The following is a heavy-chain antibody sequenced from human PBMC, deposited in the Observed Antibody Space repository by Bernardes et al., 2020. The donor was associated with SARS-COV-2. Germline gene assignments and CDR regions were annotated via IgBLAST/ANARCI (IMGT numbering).Heavy chain of an antibody. CDR3: AKDKPRAIVVVPAAIFAFDL. CDR1: GFTFSSYA. CDR2: ISGSGSST. V-gene: IGHV3-23*01. D-gene: IGHD2-2*01. Sequence: GGSLRLSCAASGFTFSSYAMSWVRQAPGKGLEWVSAISGSGSSTYYADSVKGRFTISRDNSKNTLYLQMNSLRAEDTAVYYCAKDKPRAIVVVPAAIFAFDLWGQGTMVTVSS. J-gene: IGHJ3*01.